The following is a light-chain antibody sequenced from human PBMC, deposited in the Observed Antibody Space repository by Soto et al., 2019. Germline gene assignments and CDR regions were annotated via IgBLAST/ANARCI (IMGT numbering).Light chain of an antibody. J-gene: IGLJ1*01. CDR3: GSDAGSYNYV. CDR2: EVT. CDR1: SNDVGAYNY. Sequence: QSALTQPPSASGSPGQSVTISCTGSSNDVGAYNYVSWYQQHPGKAPKLIIYEVTKRPSGVPDRFSGSKSGNTASLTVSGLQADDEADYFCGSDAGSYNYVFGTGTEVTVL. V-gene: IGLV2-8*01.